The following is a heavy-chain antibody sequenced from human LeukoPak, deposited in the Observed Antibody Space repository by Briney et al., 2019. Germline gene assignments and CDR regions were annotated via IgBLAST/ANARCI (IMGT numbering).Heavy chain of an antibody. D-gene: IGHD3-22*01. CDR1: GYSISSGYH. CDR3: ARMSYYYDSSGYDAYAFDI. V-gene: IGHV4-38-2*01. J-gene: IGHJ3*02. Sequence: PSETLSLTCAVSGYSISSGYHWAWIRQPPGKGLEWIGRIYTSGSTDYNPSLKSRVTMSVDTSKNQFSLKLSSVTAADTAVYYCARMSYYYDSSGYDAYAFDIWGQGTMVTVSS. CDR2: IYTSGST.